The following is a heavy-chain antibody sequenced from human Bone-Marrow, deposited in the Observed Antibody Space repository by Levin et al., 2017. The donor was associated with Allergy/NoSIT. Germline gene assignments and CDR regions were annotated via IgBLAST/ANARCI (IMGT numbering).Heavy chain of an antibody. Sequence: GESLKISCAASGFTFSNSWMSWVRQTPGKGLEWVTNIKEDGSEKYYVDSVKGRFTISRDNAKNSLYVQMNSLRAEDTAVYYCARDQFRRATIGARWFDPWGQGTLVIVSS. CDR2: IKEDGSEK. CDR1: GFTFSNSW. D-gene: IGHD5-24*01. J-gene: IGHJ5*02. V-gene: IGHV3-7*01. CDR3: ARDQFRRATIGARWFDP.